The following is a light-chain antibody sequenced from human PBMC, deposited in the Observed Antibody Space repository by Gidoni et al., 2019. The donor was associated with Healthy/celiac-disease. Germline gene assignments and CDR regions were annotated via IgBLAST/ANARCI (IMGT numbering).Light chain of an antibody. V-gene: IGLV3-1*01. CDR3: QAWDSSTYVV. J-gene: IGLJ2*01. CDR2: QDS. CDR1: KLGDKY. Sequence: SYELTQPPSVSVSPGQTASITCSGDKLGDKYACWYQQKPGQSLVLVIYQDSKRPSGIPARFSGSNSGNTATLTISGTQAMDEADYYCQAWDSSTYVVFGGGTKLTVL.